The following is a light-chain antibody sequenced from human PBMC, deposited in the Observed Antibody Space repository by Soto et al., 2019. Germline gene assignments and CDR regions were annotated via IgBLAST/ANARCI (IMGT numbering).Light chain of an antibody. Sequence: IVLTQSPATLSLSPGDRASLSCRASQSVRTYLAWYQQKPGQAPRLLIFDASNRATGIPARFSGSGSGTDFTLTISSLEPEDFAVYYCQHSSVWPYTFGQGTKVDIK. CDR3: QHSSVWPYT. CDR2: DAS. J-gene: IGKJ2*01. CDR1: QSVRTY. V-gene: IGKV3-11*01.